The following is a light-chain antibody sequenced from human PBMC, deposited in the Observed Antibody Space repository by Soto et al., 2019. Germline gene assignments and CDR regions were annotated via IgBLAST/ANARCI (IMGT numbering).Light chain of an antibody. V-gene: IGKV3-11*01. Sequence: EIVLTQSPATLSLSPGERATLSCRASQSIISYLAWYQQKPDQAPRLLIYDASNRATGIPARFSGSGSGTDFTLTISSLEPEDFAVYYCLQRSTWPFTFGPGTKVDIK. CDR1: QSIISY. J-gene: IGKJ3*01. CDR2: DAS. CDR3: LQRSTWPFT.